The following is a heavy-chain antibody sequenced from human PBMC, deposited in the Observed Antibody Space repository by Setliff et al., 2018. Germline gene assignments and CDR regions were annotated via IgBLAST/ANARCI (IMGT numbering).Heavy chain of an antibody. V-gene: IGHV4-4*07. CDR2: IYIGGSA. Sequence: PSETLSLTCTVSGGSISSYYWSWIRQPAGKGLEWIGHIYIGGSANYNPSLKSRVTISMXXSKNXFSXXXXXXTAADTAVYYCARSFSRSEKFLLDYWGQGALVTVSS. CDR1: GGSISSYY. J-gene: IGHJ4*02. CDR3: ARSFSRSEKFLLDY. D-gene: IGHD2-15*01.